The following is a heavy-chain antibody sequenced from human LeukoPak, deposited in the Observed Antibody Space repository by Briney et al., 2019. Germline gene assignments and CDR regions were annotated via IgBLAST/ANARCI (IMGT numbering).Heavy chain of an antibody. J-gene: IGHJ4*02. CDR3: ARVGYSYGFYFDY. V-gene: IGHV4-59*01. D-gene: IGHD5-18*01. CDR2: IYYSGST. CDR1: GGSISSYY. Sequence: SETLSLTCTVSGGSISSYYWSWIRQPPGKGLEWIGYIYYSGSTNYNPSLKSRVTISVDTSKNQFSLKLSSVTAADTAVYYCARVGYSYGFYFDYWGQGTLVTVSS.